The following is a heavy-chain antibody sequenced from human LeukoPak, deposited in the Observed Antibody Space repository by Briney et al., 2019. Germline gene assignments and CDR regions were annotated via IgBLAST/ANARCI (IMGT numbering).Heavy chain of an antibody. V-gene: IGHV3-48*01. Sequence: PGGSLRLSCAASGVTFSSYSMNWVRQAPGKGLEWVSYISSSSSTIYYADSVKGRFTISRDNAKNSLYLQMNSLRAEDTALYYCARDGQYYDFWSGYPYNWFDPWGQGTLVTVSS. CDR3: ARDGQYYDFWSGYPYNWFDP. CDR2: ISSSSSTI. CDR1: GVTFSSYS. J-gene: IGHJ5*02. D-gene: IGHD3-3*01.